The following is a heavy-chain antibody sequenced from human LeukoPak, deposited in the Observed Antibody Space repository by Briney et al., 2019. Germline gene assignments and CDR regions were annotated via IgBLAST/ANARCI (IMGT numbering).Heavy chain of an antibody. CDR2: IYASGNT. V-gene: IGHV4-4*07. CDR1: RGSISTYY. J-gene: IGHJ4*02. Sequence: SETLSLTCAVSRGSISTYYWSWVRQPAGKGLEWIGRIYASGNTNYNPSLKGRVTMTVDTSKNQFSLNLSSVTAADTAVYYCARGGTFYYDSSDSYPFDFWGQGTLVTVAS. D-gene: IGHD3-22*01. CDR3: ARGGTFYYDSSDSYPFDF.